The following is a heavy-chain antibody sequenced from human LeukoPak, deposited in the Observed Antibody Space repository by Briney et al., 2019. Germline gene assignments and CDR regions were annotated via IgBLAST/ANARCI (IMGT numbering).Heavy chain of an antibody. CDR3: ARDKGPYWYFDL. V-gene: IGHV4-59*11. Sequence: PSETLSLTCTVSGDSISSHYWNWIRQPPGKGLEWIGNIYYSGTTDYNPSLKSRVTISVDKSKNQVSLKLRSVTAADTAVYYCARDKGPYWYFDLWGRGTLVTVSS. CDR1: GDSISSHY. CDR2: IYYSGTT. J-gene: IGHJ2*01.